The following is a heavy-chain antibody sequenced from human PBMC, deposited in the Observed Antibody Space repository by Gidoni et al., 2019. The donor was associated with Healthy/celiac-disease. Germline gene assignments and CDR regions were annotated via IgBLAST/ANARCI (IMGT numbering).Heavy chain of an antibody. J-gene: IGHJ4*02. V-gene: IGHV4-59*08. CDR3: ARLPGSVLGFDY. CDR1: GGSISSYD. Sequence: QVQLQESGPGLVKPSETLSLTCTVPGGSISSYDWSWIRQPPGKGLEWIGYIYYSGSTNYNPSLKSRVTISVDTSKNQFSLKLSSVTAADTAVYYCARLPGSVLGFDYWGQGTLVTVSS. CDR2: IYYSGST. D-gene: IGHD2-8*01.